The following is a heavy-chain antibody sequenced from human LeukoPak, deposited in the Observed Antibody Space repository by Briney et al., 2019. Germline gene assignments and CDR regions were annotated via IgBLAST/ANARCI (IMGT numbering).Heavy chain of an antibody. D-gene: IGHD1-26*01. CDR1: GYTFTGYY. J-gene: IGHJ1*01. CDR2: INPNSGGT. CDR3: ATVGATRAKYFQH. Sequence: ASVKVSCKASGYTFTGYYMHWVRQAPGQGLEWMGWINPNSGGTNYAQKFQGRVTMTRDTSISTAYMELSSLRSEDTAVYYCATVGATRAKYFQHWGQGTLVTVSS. V-gene: IGHV1-2*02.